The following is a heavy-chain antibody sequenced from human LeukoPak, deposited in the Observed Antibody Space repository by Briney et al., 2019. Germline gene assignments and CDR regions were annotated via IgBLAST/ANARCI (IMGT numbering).Heavy chain of an antibody. CDR1: GYSFTSYW. Sequence: GGSLRISCKGSGYSFTSYWISWVRQMPGKGLEWMGRIDPRDSYTKYSPSFQGHVSISADKSISTAYLQWSSLKASDTATYYCARLESSGYYVYWGQGTLVTVSS. CDR3: ARLESSGYYVY. J-gene: IGHJ4*02. D-gene: IGHD3-22*01. CDR2: IDPRDSYT. V-gene: IGHV5-10-1*01.